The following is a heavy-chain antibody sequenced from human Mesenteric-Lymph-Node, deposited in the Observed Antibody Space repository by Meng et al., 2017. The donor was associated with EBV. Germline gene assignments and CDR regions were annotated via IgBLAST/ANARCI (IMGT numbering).Heavy chain of an antibody. J-gene: IGHJ1*01. CDR3: ARDWGLRAYFQY. CDR2: IYYSGST. Sequence: QRQLQESGPGLVKPSETLSLTCTVSGGSISSSTYYWGWIRQPPGKGLEWIGSIYYSGSTYYNPSLKSRVTISISTSKNQFSLKLSSVTAADTAVYYCARDWGLRAYFQYWGQGTLVTVSS. V-gene: IGHV4-39*07. D-gene: IGHD3-16*01. CDR1: GGSISSSTYY.